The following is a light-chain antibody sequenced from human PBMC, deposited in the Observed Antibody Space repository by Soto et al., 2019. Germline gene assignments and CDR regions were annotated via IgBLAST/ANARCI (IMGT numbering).Light chain of an antibody. V-gene: IGLV2-14*03. CDR3: NSYTTSSSLYV. J-gene: IGLJ1*01. Sequence: QSALTQPASVSGSPGQSITIPCTGTSSDIGGYDHVSWYQQHPGKAPKLMVYDVSNRPSGVSGRFSGSNSANTASLTISELQAEDEADDYCNSYTTSSSLYVFGTGTKLTVL. CDR1: SSDIGGYDH. CDR2: DVS.